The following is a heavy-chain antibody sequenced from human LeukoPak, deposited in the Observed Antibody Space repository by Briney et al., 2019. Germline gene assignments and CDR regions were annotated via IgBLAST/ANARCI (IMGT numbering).Heavy chain of an antibody. D-gene: IGHD2-15*01. J-gene: IGHJ4*02. V-gene: IGHV3-30*02. Sequence: GGSLRLSCAASGFTFSSYGVHWVRQAPGKGLEWVAFIRYDGSNKYYADSVKGRFTISRDNSKNTLYLQMNSLRAEDTAVYYCACIVVVVANSGYWGQGTLVTVSS. CDR2: IRYDGSNK. CDR3: ACIVVVVANSGY. CDR1: GFTFSSYG.